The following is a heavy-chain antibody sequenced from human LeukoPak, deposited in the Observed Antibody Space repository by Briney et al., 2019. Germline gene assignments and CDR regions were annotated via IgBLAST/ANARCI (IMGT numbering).Heavy chain of an antibody. J-gene: IGHJ6*02. CDR3: ARVGYDSSGYSRGEVENYFYYPIDV. D-gene: IGHD3-22*01. Sequence: PGGSLRLSCAASGFTFSSYGMHWVRQAPGKGLEWVAVISYDGSSKYYADSVKGRFTISRDNSKNTLYLQMNSLRVEDTAVYYCARVGYDSSGYSRGEVENYFYYPIDVWGQGTTVTVSS. CDR2: ISYDGSSK. CDR1: GFTFSSYG. V-gene: IGHV3-30*03.